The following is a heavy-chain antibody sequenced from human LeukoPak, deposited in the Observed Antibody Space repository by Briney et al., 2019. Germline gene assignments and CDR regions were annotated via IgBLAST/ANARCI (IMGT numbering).Heavy chain of an antibody. Sequence: SETLSLTCTLSGGSISTYYGSWIRQPPGKGLEWIGYIYHSGSTNYNPSLKSRVTISVDTSKNQFSLKLGSVTAADTAVYYCARGGGYASPIGYWGQGALVTVSS. CDR3: ARGGGYASPIGY. CDR1: GGSISTYY. J-gene: IGHJ4*02. D-gene: IGHD5-12*01. V-gene: IGHV4-59*01. CDR2: IYHSGST.